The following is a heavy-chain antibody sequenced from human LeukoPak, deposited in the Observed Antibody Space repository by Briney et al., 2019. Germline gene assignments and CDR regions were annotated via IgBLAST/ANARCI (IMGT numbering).Heavy chain of an antibody. Sequence: GGSLRLSCAASGFTFSSYAMSWVRQAPGKGLEWVSSISSSSSYIYYADSVKGRFTISRDNAKNSLYLQMNSLRAEDTAVYYCAREEGQQLVLSGNDYWGQGTLVTVSS. CDR2: ISSSSSYI. D-gene: IGHD6-13*01. J-gene: IGHJ4*02. CDR1: GFTFSSYA. CDR3: AREEGQQLVLSGNDY. V-gene: IGHV3-21*01.